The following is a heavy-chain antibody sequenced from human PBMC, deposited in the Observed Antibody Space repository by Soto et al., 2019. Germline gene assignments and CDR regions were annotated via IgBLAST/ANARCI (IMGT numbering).Heavy chain of an antibody. V-gene: IGHV4-59*08. Sequence: PSETLSLTCTVSGGSITTYYWSWILQPPGKGLEWIGYIHYRGSTNCNASLKSRVTMSADTSKNQFSLKLSSVTAADTAVYYCARYYCPNDICEGLDFWGQGTMVTVSS. CDR1: GGSITTYY. CDR3: ARYYCPNDICEGLDF. CDR2: IHYRGST. J-gene: IGHJ3*01. D-gene: IGHD2-8*01.